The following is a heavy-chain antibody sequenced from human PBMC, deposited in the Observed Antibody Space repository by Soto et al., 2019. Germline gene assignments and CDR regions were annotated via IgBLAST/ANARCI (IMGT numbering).Heavy chain of an antibody. CDR2: IWYDGSNK. CDR3: ARDPRGVATMDY. V-gene: IGHV3-33*01. J-gene: IGHJ4*02. Sequence: TGGSLRLSCAASGFTFSSYGMHWVRQAPGKGLEWVAVIWYDGSNKYYADSVKGRFTISRDNSKNTLYLQMNSLRAEDTAVYYCARDPRGVATMDYWGQGXLVTVSS. D-gene: IGHD5-12*01. CDR1: GFTFSSYG.